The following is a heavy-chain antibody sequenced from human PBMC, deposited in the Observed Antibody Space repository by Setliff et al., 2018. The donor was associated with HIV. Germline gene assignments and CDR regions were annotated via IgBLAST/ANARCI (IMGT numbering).Heavy chain of an antibody. J-gene: IGHJ1*01. CDR2: IHNSGST. Sequence: TSETLSLTCTVSGDPMSSGSFFWTWMRQAAGGRLEWIGHIHNSGSTNYNPSLKSRVTMSADTSESQFSLRLTSVTASDTAVYYCLRLQESPTRPSVNHFIYWGQGILVTVSS. CDR1: GDPMSSGSFF. V-gene: IGHV4-61*09. D-gene: IGHD3-10*01. CDR3: LRLQESPTRPSVNHFIY.